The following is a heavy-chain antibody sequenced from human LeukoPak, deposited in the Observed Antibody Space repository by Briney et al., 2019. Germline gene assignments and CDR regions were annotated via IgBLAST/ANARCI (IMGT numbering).Heavy chain of an antibody. V-gene: IGHV1-8*01. CDR3: VRIYYSNAFVI. CDR2: MNPKTGNT. Sequence: ASVKVSCKASGYTFTNFDINWVRQATGQGLEWMGWMNPKTGNTGSAQKFQGRVTITGNTSISTAYMELSSLRSEDTAVYYCVRIYYSNAFVIWGQGTMVTVSS. CDR1: GYTFTNFD. D-gene: IGHD4-11*01. J-gene: IGHJ3*02.